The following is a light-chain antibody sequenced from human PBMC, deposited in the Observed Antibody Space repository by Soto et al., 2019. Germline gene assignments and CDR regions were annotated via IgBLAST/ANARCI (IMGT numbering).Light chain of an antibody. CDR2: LGS. CDR1: QSLLHSNGYNY. J-gene: IGKJ1*01. Sequence: DIVMTQSPLSLPVTPGEPPSISCRPIQSLLHSNGYNYLDWYLQKPGQSPQLLIYLGSNRASGVPDRFSGSGSGTDFTLKISRVEAEDVGVSYCMQALQTPWTFGQGTKVDIK. V-gene: IGKV2-28*01. CDR3: MQALQTPWT.